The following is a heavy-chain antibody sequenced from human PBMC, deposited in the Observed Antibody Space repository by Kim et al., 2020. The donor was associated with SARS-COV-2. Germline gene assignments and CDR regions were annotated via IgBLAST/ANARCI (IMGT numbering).Heavy chain of an antibody. D-gene: IGHD5-12*01. CDR3: ARGGRAPNF. V-gene: IGHV3-7*04. J-gene: IGHJ4*02. CDR2: IEK. Sequence: IEKYYVDSVKGRFTISGDNAKNSLYLQMNGLRAADTAVFYCARGGRAPNFWGQGTLVTVSS.